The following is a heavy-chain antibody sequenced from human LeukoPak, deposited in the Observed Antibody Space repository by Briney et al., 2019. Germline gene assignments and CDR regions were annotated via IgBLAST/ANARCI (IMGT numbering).Heavy chain of an antibody. D-gene: IGHD5-18*01. J-gene: IGHJ4*02. CDR1: GFTFSNYW. Sequence: GGSLRLSCVASGFTFSNYWMSWVRQAPGRGLEWVANIKQDGSEKYYVDSVKGRFTISRDNAKNSLYLQMNSLRAEDTAVYYCAREVGYSYGFDYWGQGTLVTVSS. V-gene: IGHV3-7*01. CDR2: IKQDGSEK. CDR3: AREVGYSYGFDY.